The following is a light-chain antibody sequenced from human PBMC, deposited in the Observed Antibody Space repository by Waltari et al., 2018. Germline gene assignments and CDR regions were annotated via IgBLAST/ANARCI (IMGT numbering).Light chain of an antibody. CDR3: CSFAGSHTYVV. CDR2: DVS. CDR1: SSDVGGYNY. V-gene: IGLV2-11*01. Sequence: QSALTQPRSVSGSPGQSVTISFTGTSSDVGGYNYVSWYQPHPGKAPKLMIYDVSKRPSGVPDRFSGSKSGNTASLTISGLQTEDEADYYCCSFAGSHTYVVFGGGTKLTVL. J-gene: IGLJ2*01.